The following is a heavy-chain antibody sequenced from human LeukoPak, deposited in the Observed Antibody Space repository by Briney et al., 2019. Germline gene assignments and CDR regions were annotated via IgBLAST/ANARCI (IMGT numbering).Heavy chain of an antibody. CDR3: ARDIEAAGLFFDY. J-gene: IGHJ4*02. Sequence: GGSLRLSCAASGFTLSSYWMSWVRQAPGKGLEWVANIKYDGSEKDYVDSVKGRFTISRDNAKNSLYLQMNSLGAEDTAVYYCARDIEAAGLFFDYWGQGTLVTVSS. D-gene: IGHD6-13*01. CDR1: GFTLSSYW. V-gene: IGHV3-7*01. CDR2: IKYDGSEK.